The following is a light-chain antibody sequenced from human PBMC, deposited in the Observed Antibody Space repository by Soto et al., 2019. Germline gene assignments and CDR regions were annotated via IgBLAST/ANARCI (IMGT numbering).Light chain of an antibody. CDR2: GTN. CDR3: AAWDDSLSGYV. V-gene: IGLV1-47*01. Sequence: QSVLTQPPSASGTPGQRVTISCSGSSSNIGSNYVFWYQHLPGKAPKLLIYGTNQRPSRVPDRFSASKSGTSASLAISGLRSEAEADYYCAAWDDSLSGYVFGSGTKVTVL. J-gene: IGLJ1*01. CDR1: SSNIGSNY.